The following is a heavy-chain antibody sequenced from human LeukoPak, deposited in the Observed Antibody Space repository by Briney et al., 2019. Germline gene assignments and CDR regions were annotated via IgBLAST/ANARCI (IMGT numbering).Heavy chain of an antibody. D-gene: IGHD3-9*01. J-gene: IGHJ6*02. CDR1: GFTFSSYA. Sequence: AGGSLRLSCAASGFTFSSYAMSWVRQAPGEGLEWVSAISGSGGSTYYADSVKGRFTISRDNSKNTLYLQMNSLRAEDTAVYYCAKERYYDILTGRRAYYYYGMDVWGQGTTVTVSS. V-gene: IGHV3-23*01. CDR2: ISGSGGST. CDR3: AKERYYDILTGRRAYYYYGMDV.